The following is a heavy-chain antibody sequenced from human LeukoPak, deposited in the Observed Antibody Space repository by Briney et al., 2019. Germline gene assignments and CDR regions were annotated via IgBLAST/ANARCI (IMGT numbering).Heavy chain of an antibody. Sequence: PSETLSLTCQVYGGSFSGYYWGWIRQPPGKGLEWIGSIYYSGSTYYNPSLKSRVTISVDTSKNQFSLKLSSVTAADTAVYYCASVKVSEVQWLDRFDYWGQGTLVTVSS. V-gene: IGHV4-39*01. D-gene: IGHD6-19*01. CDR3: ASVKVSEVQWLDRFDY. CDR1: GGSFSGYY. CDR2: IYYSGST. J-gene: IGHJ4*02.